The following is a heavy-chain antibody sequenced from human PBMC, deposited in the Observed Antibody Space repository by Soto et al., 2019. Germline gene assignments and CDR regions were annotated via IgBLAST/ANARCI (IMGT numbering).Heavy chain of an antibody. CDR3: ARLVYYDFWSGYYLGIYMDV. D-gene: IGHD3-3*01. V-gene: IGHV3-23*01. Sequence: GGSLRLSCAASGFTFSSYAMSWVRQAPGKGLEWVSAISGSGGSTYYADSVKGRFTISRDNSKNTLYLQMNSLRAEDTAVYYCARLVYYDFWSGYYLGIYMDVWGKGTTVTVSS. CDR2: ISGSGGST. J-gene: IGHJ6*03. CDR1: GFTFSSYA.